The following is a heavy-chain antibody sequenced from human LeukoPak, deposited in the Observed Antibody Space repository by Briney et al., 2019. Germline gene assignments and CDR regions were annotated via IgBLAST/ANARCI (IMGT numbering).Heavy chain of an antibody. V-gene: IGHV4-30-2*01. Sequence: SQTLSLTCTVSGGSISSGGYYWSWIRQPPGKGLEWIGYIYHSGSTYYNPSLKSRVTISVDTSKNQFSLKLSSVAAADAAVYYCARDDETYYDYVWGSYWGQGTLVTVSS. J-gene: IGHJ4*02. D-gene: IGHD3-16*01. CDR1: GGSISSGGYY. CDR3: ARDDETYYDYVWGSY. CDR2: IYHSGST.